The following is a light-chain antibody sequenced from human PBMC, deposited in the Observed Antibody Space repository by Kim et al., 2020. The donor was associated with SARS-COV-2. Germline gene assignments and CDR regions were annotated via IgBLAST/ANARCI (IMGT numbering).Light chain of an antibody. V-gene: IGKV3-15*01. Sequence: EIVMTQSPATLSVSPGERATLSCRASQSISSNLAWYQQKPGQTPRLLIYDASTRATDIPARFSGSGSGTEFTLTFSSLQSEDFAVYYCQQYTNWPLTFGGGTKLEI. CDR2: DAS. CDR1: QSISSN. J-gene: IGKJ4*01. CDR3: QQYTNWPLT.